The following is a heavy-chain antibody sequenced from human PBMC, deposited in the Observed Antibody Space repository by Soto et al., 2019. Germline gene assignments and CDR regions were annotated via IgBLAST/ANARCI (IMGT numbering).Heavy chain of an antibody. V-gene: IGHV1-69*13. Sequence: SVKVSCKASGVTFSSYAISWVRQAPGQGLEWMGGIIPIFGTANYAQKFQGRVTITADESTSTAYMELSSLRSEDTAVYYCASYFTIFGVVINGPYYGMDVWGQGTTVTVSS. CDR3: ASYFTIFGVVINGPYYGMDV. D-gene: IGHD3-3*01. CDR2: IIPIFGTA. CDR1: GVTFSSYA. J-gene: IGHJ6*02.